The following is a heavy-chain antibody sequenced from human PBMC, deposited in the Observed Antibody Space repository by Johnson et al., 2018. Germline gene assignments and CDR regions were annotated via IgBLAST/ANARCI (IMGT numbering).Heavy chain of an antibody. CDR2: INHRGNT. Sequence: QVQLQQWGAGLLKPSETLSLTCGVYGGSFINYHWTWIRQAPGKGLEWVGGINHRGNTNYNPSLKSRVTISLDTSQNQFSLRLSAVRAADTAVYYCARAQDYGSPGCGMDVGGQGTTVTVS. D-gene: IGHD4-17*01. J-gene: IGHJ6*02. CDR3: ARAQDYGSPGCGMDV. V-gene: IGHV4-34*01. CDR1: GGSFINYH.